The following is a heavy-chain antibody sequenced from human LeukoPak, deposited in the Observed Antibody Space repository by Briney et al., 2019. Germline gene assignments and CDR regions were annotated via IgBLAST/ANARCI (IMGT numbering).Heavy chain of an antibody. CDR2: IYHSGST. Sequence: PSETLSLTCAVSGGSLTNDDWWNWVRQPPGKGLEWIGEIYHSGSTNYNPSLKSRVTISLDKSKNQFSLNLTSVTAADTAVYYCARGGRGYYDFLDYWGQGTLVSVSS. V-gene: IGHV4-4*02. D-gene: IGHD3-22*01. CDR3: ARGGRGYYDFLDY. CDR1: GGSLTNDDW. J-gene: IGHJ4*02.